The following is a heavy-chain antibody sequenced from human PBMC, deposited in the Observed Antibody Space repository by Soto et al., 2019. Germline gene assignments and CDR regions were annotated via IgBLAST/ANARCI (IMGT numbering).Heavy chain of an antibody. V-gene: IGHV4-59*01. D-gene: IGHD2-2*01. J-gene: IGHJ6*02. CDR2: IYYSGST. Sequence: SETLSLTCTFSGGSISSYYWSWIRQPPGKGLEWIGYIYYSGSTNYNPSLKSRVTISVDTSKNQFSLKLSSVTAADTAVYYCARDERVVPAAMTDDYYYYYGMDVWGQGTTVTVSS. CDR1: GGSISSYY. CDR3: ARDERVVPAAMTDDYYYYYGMDV.